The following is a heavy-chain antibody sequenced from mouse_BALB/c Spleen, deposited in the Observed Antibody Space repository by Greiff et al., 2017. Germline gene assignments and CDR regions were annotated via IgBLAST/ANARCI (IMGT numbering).Heavy chain of an antibody. CDR1: GYAFSSYW. Sequence: QVQLQQSGAELVRPGSSVKISCKASGYAFSSYWMNWVKQRPGQGLEWIGQIYPGDGDTNYNGKFKGKATLTADKSSSTAYMQLSSLTSEDSAVYFCARRGITTVVGDYWGQGTTLTVSS. CDR3: ARRGITTVVGDY. D-gene: IGHD1-1*01. V-gene: IGHV1-80*01. J-gene: IGHJ2*01. CDR2: IYPGDGDT.